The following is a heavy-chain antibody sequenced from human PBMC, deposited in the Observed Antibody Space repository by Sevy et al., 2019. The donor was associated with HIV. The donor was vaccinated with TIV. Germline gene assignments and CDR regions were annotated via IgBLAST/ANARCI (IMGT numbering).Heavy chain of an antibody. Sequence: GGSLRLSCAASGFTFSNYAMNWVRQAPGKGLEWVSGISATGESTYYADSVKGHFTISRDNSRNTLYLQMNSLRAEDTAVYYCAKRDRSGLYTGVSVFDFWGLGTLVTVSS. J-gene: IGHJ4*02. V-gene: IGHV3-23*01. CDR2: ISATGEST. D-gene: IGHD3-3*01. CDR3: AKRDRSGLYTGVSVFDF. CDR1: GFTFSNYA.